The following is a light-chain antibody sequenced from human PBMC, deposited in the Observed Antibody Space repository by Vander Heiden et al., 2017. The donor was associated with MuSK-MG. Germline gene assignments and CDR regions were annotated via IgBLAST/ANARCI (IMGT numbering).Light chain of an antibody. Sequence: EIVLTQSPATLSLSPGERATLSCRASQSVSSYLAWDQQKPGQAPRLLIYDASNRATGIQDRFSGSGSGTDFTRTISSIEPEDFAGHYGQQLDTFGGGTKVEIK. CDR3: QQLDT. CDR1: QSVSSY. V-gene: IGKV3-11*01. J-gene: IGKJ4*01. CDR2: DAS.